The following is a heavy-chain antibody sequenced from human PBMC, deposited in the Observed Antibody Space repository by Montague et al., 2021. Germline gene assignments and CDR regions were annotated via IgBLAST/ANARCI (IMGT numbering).Heavy chain of an antibody. CDR1: GFPFRTYA. CDR2: IFGDGGGT. V-gene: IGHV3-23*01. J-gene: IGHJ4*02. CDR3: YRSNGWVTDF. Sequence: SLRLSCAASGFPFRTYAMSWVRQAPGKGLQWVSLIFGDGGGTFYEDSVKGRFTISRDNSKNILSLQMNSLRVDDTAVYYCYRSNGWVTDFWGQGTLVTVSS. D-gene: IGHD6-19*01.